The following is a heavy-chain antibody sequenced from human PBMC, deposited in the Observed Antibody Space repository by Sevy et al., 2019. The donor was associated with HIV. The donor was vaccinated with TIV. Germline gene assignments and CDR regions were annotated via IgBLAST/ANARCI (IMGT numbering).Heavy chain of an antibody. J-gene: IGHJ4*01. CDR2: IWFDGSNT. CDR3: AGDLEFYDNGDYGPAFMPDF. D-gene: IGHD4-17*01. V-gene: IGHV3-33*01. CDR1: GFTFSSFG. Sequence: GGSLRLSCAASGFTFSSFGMHWVRQAPGKGLEWLAVIWFDGSNTYYADSVRGRFTISRDIAKNTLHLQMNSLRAEDTAVYYCAGDLEFYDNGDYGPAFMPDFWGHGTLVTVSS.